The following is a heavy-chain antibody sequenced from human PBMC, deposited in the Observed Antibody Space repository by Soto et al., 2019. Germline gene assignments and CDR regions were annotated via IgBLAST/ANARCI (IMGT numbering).Heavy chain of an antibody. CDR2: FDPEDGET. CDR1: GYTLTELS. D-gene: IGHD3-3*01. CDR3: ATDTRDFWSGHGEFDY. V-gene: IGHV1-24*01. J-gene: IGHJ4*02. Sequence: ASVKVSCKVSGYTLTELSMHWVRQAPGKGLEWMGGFDPEDGETIYAQKFQGRVTMTEDTSTDTAYMELSSLRSEDTAVYYCATDTRDFWSGHGEFDYWGQGTLVTVSS.